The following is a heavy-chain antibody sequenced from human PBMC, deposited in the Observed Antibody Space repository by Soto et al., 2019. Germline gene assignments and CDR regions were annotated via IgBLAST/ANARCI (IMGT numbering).Heavy chain of an antibody. J-gene: IGHJ5*02. CDR1: GGSVSSGSYY. D-gene: IGHD1-26*01. Sequence: SETLSLTCTVSGGSVSSGSYYWSWIRQPPGKGLEWIGYIYYSGSTNYNPSLKSRVTISVDTSKNQFSLKLSSVTAADTAVYYCASWRWELLRYNWFDPWGQGTLVTVSS. CDR3: ASWRWELLRYNWFDP. V-gene: IGHV4-61*01. CDR2: IYYSGST.